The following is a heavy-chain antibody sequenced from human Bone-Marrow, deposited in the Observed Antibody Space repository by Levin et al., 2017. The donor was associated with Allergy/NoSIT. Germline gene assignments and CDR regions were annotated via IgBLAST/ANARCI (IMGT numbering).Heavy chain of an antibody. Sequence: GGSLRLSCAAFGFTFSKHGMHWVRQAPGKGLEWVTFISDDGSNKDYVDSVKGRFTISRDNPKNTLFLQMNSLRPEDTAVYYCARSLAGTTAGCWGQGTLVTVSS. CDR1: GFTFSKHG. CDR2: ISDDGSNK. J-gene: IGHJ4*02. CDR3: ARSLAGTTAGC. D-gene: IGHD1-1*01. V-gene: IGHV3-30*03.